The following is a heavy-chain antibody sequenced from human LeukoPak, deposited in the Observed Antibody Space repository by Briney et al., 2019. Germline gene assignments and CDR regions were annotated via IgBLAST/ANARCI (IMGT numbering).Heavy chain of an antibody. CDR2: MNPNSGNT. D-gene: IGHD3-22*01. J-gene: IGHJ6*02. V-gene: IGHV1-8*01. CDR1: GYTFTSYD. CDR3: ARGGIPADSSYYGMDV. Sequence: GASVKVSCKASGYTFTSYDINWVRQATGQGLEWMGWMNPNSGNTGYAQKFQGRVTMTRNTSISTAYMELSSLRSEDTAVYYCARGGIPADSSYYGMDVWGQGTTVTVSS.